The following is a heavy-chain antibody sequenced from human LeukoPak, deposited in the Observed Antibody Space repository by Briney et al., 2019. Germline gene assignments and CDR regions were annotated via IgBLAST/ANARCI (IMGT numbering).Heavy chain of an antibody. J-gene: IGHJ5*02. CDR3: ARLIAVAGTAAFDP. CDR2: INWNGGST. D-gene: IGHD6-19*01. Sequence: PGGSLRLSCAASGFTFDDYGMSWVRHAPGKGLEWVSGINWNGGSTGYADSVKGRFTISRDNAKNSLYLQMNSLRAEDTALYYCARLIAVAGTAAFDPWGQGTLVSVSS. CDR1: GFTFDDYG. V-gene: IGHV3-20*04.